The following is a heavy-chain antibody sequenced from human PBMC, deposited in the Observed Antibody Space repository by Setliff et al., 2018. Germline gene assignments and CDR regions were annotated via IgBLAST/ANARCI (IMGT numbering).Heavy chain of an antibody. D-gene: IGHD2-15*01. CDR2: ISSSSSYI. J-gene: IGHJ4*02. CDR1: GFTFTSYA. V-gene: IGHV3-21*01. Sequence: PGGSLRLSCAASGFTFTSYAMNWVRQAPGKGLEWVSSISSSSSYIYYADSVQGRFTISRDNSKNTLYLQMNSLRPEDTAVYYCARTCSGSGCYAGLESWGQGTPVTVSS. CDR3: ARTCSGSGCYAGLES.